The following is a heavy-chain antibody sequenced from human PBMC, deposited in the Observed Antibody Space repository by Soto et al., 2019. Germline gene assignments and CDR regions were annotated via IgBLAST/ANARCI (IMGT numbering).Heavy chain of an antibody. CDR1: GYTFTSYD. CDR3: AREIARLGFAFDI. V-gene: IGHV1-8*01. Sequence: ASVKVSCKASGYTFTSYDINWVRQATGQGLEWMGWMNPNSGNTGYAQKFQGRVTMTRNTSISTAYMELNSLRAEDTAVYYCAREIARLGFAFDIWGQGTMVTVSS. J-gene: IGHJ3*02. CDR2: MNPNSGNT. D-gene: IGHD7-27*01.